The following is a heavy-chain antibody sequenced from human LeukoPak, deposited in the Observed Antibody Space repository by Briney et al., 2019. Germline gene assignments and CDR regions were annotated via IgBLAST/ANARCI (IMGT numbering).Heavy chain of an antibody. CDR2: IYYSGST. D-gene: IGHD6-6*01. Sequence: SETLSLTCTVSGGSTSSYYWSWIRQPPGKGPEWIGSIYYSGSTNYNPSLESRVTISLDTSKNQFSLKLSSVTAADTAVYYCARDKAARPYYYYGMDVWGQGTTVTVSS. J-gene: IGHJ6*02. CDR3: ARDKAARPYYYYGMDV. V-gene: IGHV4-59*01. CDR1: GGSTSSYY.